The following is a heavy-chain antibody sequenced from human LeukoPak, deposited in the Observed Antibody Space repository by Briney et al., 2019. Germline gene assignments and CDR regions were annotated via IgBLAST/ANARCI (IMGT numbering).Heavy chain of an antibody. Sequence: SETLSLTCTVSGGSISSSSYYWGWIRQPPGKGLEWIGEINHSGSTNYNPSLKSRVTISVDTSKNQFSLKLSSVTAADTAVYYCARGRRVVVVAAGKWFDPWGQGTLVTVSS. J-gene: IGHJ5*02. CDR2: INHSGST. D-gene: IGHD2-15*01. CDR3: ARGRRVVVVAAGKWFDP. V-gene: IGHV4-39*07. CDR1: GGSISSSSYY.